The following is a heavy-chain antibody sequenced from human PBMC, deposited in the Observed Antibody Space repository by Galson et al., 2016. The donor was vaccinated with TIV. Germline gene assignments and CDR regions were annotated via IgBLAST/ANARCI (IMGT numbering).Heavy chain of an antibody. J-gene: IGHJ6*02. CDR3: HVVLTSGDSYGLDV. D-gene: IGHD3-22*01. Sequence: SVKVSCKASGGTFHKYTISWVRQAPGQGLEWMGRIVPILGMTNYAEKFQGRVTITADRSTSTAYIELSSLRSEDTAVYYSHVVLTSGDSYGLDVWGQGTTVTVSS. CDR2: IVPILGMT. V-gene: IGHV1-69*02. CDR1: GGTFHKYT.